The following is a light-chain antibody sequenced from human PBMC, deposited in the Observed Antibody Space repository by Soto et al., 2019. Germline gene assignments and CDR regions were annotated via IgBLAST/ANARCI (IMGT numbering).Light chain of an antibody. CDR3: CSYAGSYTGV. CDR1: RSDVGGYNY. Sequence: QSALTQPRSVSGSPGQSVTIACTGTRSDVGGYNYVSWYQQHPGNAPKLMFYDVSTRPSGVPDRFSGSKSGNTASLTISGLQAEDEADYYCCSYAGSYTGVFGGGTKLTVL. CDR2: DVS. V-gene: IGLV2-11*01. J-gene: IGLJ2*01.